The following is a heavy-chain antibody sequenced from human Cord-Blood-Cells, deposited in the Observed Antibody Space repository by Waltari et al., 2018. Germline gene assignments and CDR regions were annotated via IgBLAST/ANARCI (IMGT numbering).Heavy chain of an antibody. CDR1: GYSISSGYY. V-gene: IGHV4-38-2*02. Sequence: QVQLQESGPGLVKPSETLSLTCTVSGYSISSGYYWGWIRQPPGKGLEWIGSIYHSGSTYYNPSLKSRVTLSVDTSKNQFSLKLSSVTAADTAVYYCARAGIWDDNWFDPWGQGTLVTVSS. D-gene: IGHD2-15*01. CDR2: IYHSGST. J-gene: IGHJ5*02. CDR3: ARAGIWDDNWFDP.